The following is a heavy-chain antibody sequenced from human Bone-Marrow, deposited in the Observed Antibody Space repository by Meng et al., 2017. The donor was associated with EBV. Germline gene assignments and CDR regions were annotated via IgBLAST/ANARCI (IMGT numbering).Heavy chain of an antibody. J-gene: IGHJ4*02. CDR1: GFTFTIYV. CDR3: ASSTPGGRPDY. V-gene: IGHV3-33*01. Sequence: QVQLVESGGGVFQPGRSLGLSCAASGFTFTIYVMHWVRQPPGKGLEWVALIWYDGSNEFSADSVKGRFTISRDNSKNTLYLQMNNLRAEDTALYYCASSTPGGRPDYWGQGTLVTVSS. CDR2: IWYDGSNE. D-gene: IGHD3-16*01.